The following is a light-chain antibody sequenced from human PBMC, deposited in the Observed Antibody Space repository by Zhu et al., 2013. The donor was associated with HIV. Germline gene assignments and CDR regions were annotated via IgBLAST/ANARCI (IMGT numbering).Light chain of an antibody. Sequence: QSVLTQPPSVSEAPRQRVTISCSGSSSNIGNNAVNWYQQLPGTAPKLLIYSNNQRPSGVPDRFSGSKSGTSASLAISGLQSEDEADYYCAAWDDSLNGRVFGGGTKLTVL. CDR2: SNN. CDR1: SSNIGNNA. J-gene: IGLJ2*01. CDR3: AAWDDSLNGRV. V-gene: IGLV1-36*01.